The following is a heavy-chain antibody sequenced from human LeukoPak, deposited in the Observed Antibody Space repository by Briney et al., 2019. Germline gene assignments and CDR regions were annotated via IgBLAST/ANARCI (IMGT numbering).Heavy chain of an antibody. V-gene: IGHV3-30-3*01. Sequence: QSGGSLRLSCAASGFTFSNYAIHWVRQAPGKGLEWVAVISYDGSNKYYADSVKGRFSISRDNSKNTLYLQMNSLRAEDTAVYYCASLGGITVTGPYDFDYWGQGTVVTVSS. CDR2: ISYDGSNK. CDR1: GFTFSNYA. D-gene: IGHD1-20*01. CDR3: ASLGGITVTGPYDFDY. J-gene: IGHJ4*02.